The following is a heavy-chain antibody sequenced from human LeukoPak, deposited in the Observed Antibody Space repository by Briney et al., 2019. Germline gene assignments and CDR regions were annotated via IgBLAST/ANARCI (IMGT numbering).Heavy chain of an antibody. D-gene: IGHD3-22*01. V-gene: IGHV4-39*01. CDR3: ARPTGGGYNKNWFHP. CDR1: GGSISSSSYY. CDR2: IYYSGST. Sequence: PSETLSLTCTVSGGSISSSSYYWGWIRQPPGKGLEWIGSIYYSGSTYFNPSLKSRVTISVDTSKNQFSLKLSSVTAADTAVYYCARPTGGGYNKNWFHPWGQGTLVTVSS. J-gene: IGHJ5*02.